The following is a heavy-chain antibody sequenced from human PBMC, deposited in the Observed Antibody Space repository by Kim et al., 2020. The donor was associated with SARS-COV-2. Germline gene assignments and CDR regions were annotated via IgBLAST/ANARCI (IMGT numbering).Heavy chain of an antibody. J-gene: IGHJ5*02. CDR1: GFIFSSHE. CDR2: ISSGGAA. CDR3: VRDARVQAGTYRRFDP. D-gene: IGHD2-2*01. Sequence: GGSLRLSCETSGFIFSSHEMNWVRQTPAKGLEWLAHISSGGAADHADSVQGRFTISRDNARNSLYLQMNSLRADDTGIYYCVRDARVQAGTYRRFDPWGQGTRVTVSS. V-gene: IGHV3-48*03.